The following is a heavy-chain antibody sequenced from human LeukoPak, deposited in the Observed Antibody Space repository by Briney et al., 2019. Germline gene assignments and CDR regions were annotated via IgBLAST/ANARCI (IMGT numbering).Heavy chain of an antibody. CDR2: INHSGST. D-gene: IGHD1-26*01. V-gene: IGHV4-34*01. CDR3: ARGGGSYGTRWRNLKNWFDP. J-gene: IGHJ5*02. CDR1: GGSISSYY. Sequence: SETLSLTCTVSGGSISSYYWSWIRQPPGKGLEWIGEINHSGSTNYNPSLKSRVTISVDTSKNQFSLKLSSVTAADTAVYYCARGGGSYGTRWRNLKNWFDPWGQGTLVTVSS.